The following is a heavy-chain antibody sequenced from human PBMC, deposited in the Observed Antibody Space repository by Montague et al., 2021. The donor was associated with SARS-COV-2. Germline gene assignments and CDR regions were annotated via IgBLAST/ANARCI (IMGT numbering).Heavy chain of an antibody. CDR2: ISYDGSNK. Sequence: SLRLSCAASGFTFSSYAMLWVRQAPGKGLEWVAVISYDGSNKYYADSVKGRFTISRDNSKNTLYLQMNSLRAEDTAVYYCAREDRWNWFDPWGQGTLVIVSS. J-gene: IGHJ5*02. CDR1: GFTFSSYA. V-gene: IGHV3-30-3*01. CDR3: AREDRWNWFDP. D-gene: IGHD5-24*01.